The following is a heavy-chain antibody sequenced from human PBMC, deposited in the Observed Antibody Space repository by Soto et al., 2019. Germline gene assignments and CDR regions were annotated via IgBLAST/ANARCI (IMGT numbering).Heavy chain of an antibody. D-gene: IGHD2-2*01. V-gene: IGHV3-7*01. CDR2: IKQDGSEK. Sequence: EVQLVESGGGLVQPGGSLRLSCAASGFTFSSYWMSWVRQAPGKGLEWVANIKQDGSEKYYVDSVKGRFTISRDNAKNSLYLQMSSLRAEDTAVYYCARDRRVVVPAAVLHMDVWGKGTTVTVSS. J-gene: IGHJ6*03. CDR3: ARDRRVVVPAAVLHMDV. CDR1: GFTFSSYW.